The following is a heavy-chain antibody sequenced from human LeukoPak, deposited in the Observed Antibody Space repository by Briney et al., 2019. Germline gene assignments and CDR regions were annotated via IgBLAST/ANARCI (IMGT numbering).Heavy chain of an antibody. D-gene: IGHD1-26*01. CDR3: ARDPGWEAFDY. CDR2: INPSGGST. V-gene: IGHV1-46*01. J-gene: IGHJ4*02. CDR1: GYTFTSYY. Sequence: ASVKVSCKASGYTFTSYYMHWVRQAPGQGLEWMGIINPSGGSTSYAQKFQGRVTMTRDTSTSTVYMGLSSLRSEDTAVYYCARDPGWEAFDYWGQGTLVTVSS.